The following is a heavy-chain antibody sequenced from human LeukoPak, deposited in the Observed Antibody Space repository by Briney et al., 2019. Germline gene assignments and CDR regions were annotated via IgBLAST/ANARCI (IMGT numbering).Heavy chain of an antibody. V-gene: IGHV3-48*01. CDR2: ISSSSSTI. J-gene: IGHJ5*02. D-gene: IGHD3-22*01. CDR3: ASGAHYYDSSDYYPYNWFDP. Sequence: GGSLRLSCAASGFTFSSYSMNWVRQAPGKGLEWVSYISSSSSTIYYADSVKGRFTISRDNAKNSLYLQMNSLRAEDTAVYYCASGAHYYDSSDYYPYNWFDPWGQGTLVTVSS. CDR1: GFTFSSYS.